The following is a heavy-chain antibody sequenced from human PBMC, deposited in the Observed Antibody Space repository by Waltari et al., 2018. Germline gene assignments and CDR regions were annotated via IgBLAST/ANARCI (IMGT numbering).Heavy chain of an antibody. D-gene: IGHD2-15*01. CDR1: GGSFSSGDYY. V-gene: IGHV4-30-4*08. CDR3: ARGITVAALDT. Sequence: QVQLQESGPGLVKPSQTLSLTCTVSGGSFSSGDYYWSWIRQPPGKVMEWIGYISYTGTTHYSPSLRSRVIMSIDTSKTQFSLKLSSVTAADTALYFCARGITVAALDTWGQGTLVTVSS. CDR2: ISYTGTT. J-gene: IGHJ5*02.